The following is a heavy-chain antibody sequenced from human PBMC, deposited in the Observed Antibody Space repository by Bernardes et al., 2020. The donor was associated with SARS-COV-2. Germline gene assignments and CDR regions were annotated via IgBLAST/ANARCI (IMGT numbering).Heavy chain of an antibody. CDR3: ARGASSGWSSILGYFQY. J-gene: IGHJ1*01. D-gene: IGHD6-19*01. Sequence: GESLKISCKGSGYSFTSYWIGWVRQMPGKGLEWIGILYPGDSDTRYSPSFQGQVTISVDKSISTAYLQWSSLKASDTAMYYCARGASSGWSSILGYFQYWGQGTLVTVSS. V-gene: IGHV5-51*01. CDR2: LYPGDSDT. CDR1: GYSFTSYW.